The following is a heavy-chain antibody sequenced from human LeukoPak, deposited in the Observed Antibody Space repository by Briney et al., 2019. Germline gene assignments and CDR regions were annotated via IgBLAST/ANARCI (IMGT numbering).Heavy chain of an antibody. CDR1: GFTFSSNW. J-gene: IGHJ6*02. D-gene: IGHD2-21*02. Sequence: GGSLRLSSAGSGFTFSSNWMHWVRQVPGKGLVWVSRINSDGSNTNYADSVKGRFTISRDNAKNTLYLQMNSLRAEDTAVYYCSRDSLSSCGGDCYSGLDVWGQGTTVTVSS. CDR2: INSDGSNT. V-gene: IGHV3-74*01. CDR3: SRDSLSSCGGDCYSGLDV.